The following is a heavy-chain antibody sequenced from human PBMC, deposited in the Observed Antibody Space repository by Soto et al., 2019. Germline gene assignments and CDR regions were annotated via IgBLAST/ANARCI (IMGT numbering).Heavy chain of an antibody. J-gene: IGHJ3*02. V-gene: IGHV1-2*02. CDR2: INPNSVGT. Sequence: ASVKVSCKASGYTFTGHYMQWVRQAPGQGLEWMGWINPNSVGTNYAQKFQGRVTMTRDTSISTAYMELSRLRSDDTAVYYCAREPMVRAAHGFDIWGQGTMVTVSS. CDR1: GYTFTGHY. D-gene: IGHD3-10*01. CDR3: AREPMVRAAHGFDI.